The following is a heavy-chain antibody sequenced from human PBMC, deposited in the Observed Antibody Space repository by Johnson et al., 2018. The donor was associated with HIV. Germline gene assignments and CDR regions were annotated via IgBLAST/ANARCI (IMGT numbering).Heavy chain of an antibody. Sequence: VQLVESGGGLVQPGGSLRLSCAASGFTFSDYYMSWIRQAPGKGLEWVSYISSGGSTIYYADSVKGRFTISRDNAKNSLYLQMKSLRPEDTAVYYCAKESKWESRTPHAFDLWGQGTMVTVSS. CDR2: ISSGGSTI. CDR3: AKESKWESRTPHAFDL. V-gene: IGHV3-11*04. D-gene: IGHD1-26*01. CDR1: GFTFSDYY. J-gene: IGHJ3*01.